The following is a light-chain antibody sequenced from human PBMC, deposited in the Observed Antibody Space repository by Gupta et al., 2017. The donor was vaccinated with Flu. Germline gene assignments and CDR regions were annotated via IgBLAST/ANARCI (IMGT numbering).Light chain of an antibody. CDR2: GSS. J-gene: IGKJ1*01. CDR3: QQYNDWPPWT. CDR1: QSVSSN. V-gene: IGKV3-15*01. Sequence: EIMMTQSPATLSVSPGERVTLSCRASQSVSSNLAWHQQKPGQAPRLLVYGSSARDSGVPARCSGGGCGREFTLTISSRQSEDFTVYYCQQYNDWPPWTFGQGTKVEI.